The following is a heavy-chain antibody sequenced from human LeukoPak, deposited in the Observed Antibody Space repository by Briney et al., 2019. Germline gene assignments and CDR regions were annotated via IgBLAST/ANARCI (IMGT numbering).Heavy chain of an antibody. J-gene: IGHJ4*02. V-gene: IGHV1-2*02. CDR2: INPNSGAT. Sequence: GASVKVSCKASGYTFTGYYIHWVRQAPGQGLEWMAWINPNSGATNYAQKFQGRVSMTRDTSISTAYMALSRLTSDDTAVYFCAKDGHYGSGSYAGYWGQGTLVTVSS. CDR1: GYTFTGYY. CDR3: AKDGHYGSGSYAGY. D-gene: IGHD3-10*01.